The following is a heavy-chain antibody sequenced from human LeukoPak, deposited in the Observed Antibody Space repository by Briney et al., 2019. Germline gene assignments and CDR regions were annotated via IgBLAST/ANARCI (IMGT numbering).Heavy chain of an antibody. CDR2: INHSGST. Sequence: SETLSLTCAVYGGSFSGYYWSWIRQPPGKGLEWIGEINHSGSTNYNPSLKSRVTISVDTSKNQFSLKLSSVTAADTAVYYCARNRVGWSGYYWAVYYYYYMDVWGKGTTVTVSS. CDR3: ARNRVGWSGYYWAVYYYYYMDV. J-gene: IGHJ6*03. D-gene: IGHD3-3*01. CDR1: GGSFSGYY. V-gene: IGHV4-34*01.